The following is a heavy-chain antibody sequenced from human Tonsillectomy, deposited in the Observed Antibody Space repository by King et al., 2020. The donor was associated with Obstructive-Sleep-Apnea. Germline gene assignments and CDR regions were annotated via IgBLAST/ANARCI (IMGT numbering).Heavy chain of an antibody. Sequence: VQLVESGGGLVKPGGSLRLSCAASAFTFTSYSINRVRKAPGKGREWVSSITTSSYIYYADSVKGRFTISRDNAKNSLYLQMKSLSAEDTAVYYCARTGYGSGSYFDSWGQGTLVTVSS. V-gene: IGHV3-21*01. J-gene: IGHJ4*02. CDR3: ARTGYGSGSYFDS. CDR2: ITTSSYI. CDR1: AFTFTSYS. D-gene: IGHD3-10*01.